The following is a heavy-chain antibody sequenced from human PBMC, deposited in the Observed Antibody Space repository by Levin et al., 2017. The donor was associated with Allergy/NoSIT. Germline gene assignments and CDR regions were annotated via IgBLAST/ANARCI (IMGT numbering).Heavy chain of an antibody. Sequence: SQTLSLTCAVYGGSFSGYYWSWIRQPPGKGLEWIGEINHSGSTNYNPSLKSRVTISVDTSKNQFSLKLSSVTAADTAVYYCARSRITIFGVVIYYYYGMDVWGQGTTVTVSS. CDR1: GGSFSGYY. D-gene: IGHD3-3*01. V-gene: IGHV4-34*01. J-gene: IGHJ6*02. CDR2: INHSGST. CDR3: ARSRITIFGVVIYYYYGMDV.